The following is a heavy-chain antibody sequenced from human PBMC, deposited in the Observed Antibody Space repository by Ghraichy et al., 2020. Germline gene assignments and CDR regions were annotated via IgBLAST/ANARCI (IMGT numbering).Heavy chain of an antibody. CDR3: ARTVGDYGMDV. V-gene: IGHV1-69*04. CDR1: GGTLSSSV. CDR2: IIPSLDIA. Sequence: SAKVSCKPSGGTLSSSVISWVRQAPGQGLEWMGRIIPSLDIANYAQKFQGRVTITADKSTSTAYMELISLRSEDSAMYYCARTVGDYGMDVWCQGTTVTVSS. D-gene: IGHD4-11*01. J-gene: IGHJ6*02.